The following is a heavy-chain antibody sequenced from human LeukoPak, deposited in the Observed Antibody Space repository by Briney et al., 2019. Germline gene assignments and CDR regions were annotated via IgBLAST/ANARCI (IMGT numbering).Heavy chain of an antibody. CDR1: GFTFSSYA. Sequence: GGSLRLSCAASGFTFSSYAMTWVRQAPGKGPEWVSAISGSGGDTYYADSVKGRFTISRDNSKDTLYLQMNSLRAEDTAVYYCAKKGATTGDFDYWGQGTLVTVSS. CDR2: ISGSGGDT. J-gene: IGHJ4*02. D-gene: IGHD1-26*01. CDR3: AKKGATTGDFDY. V-gene: IGHV3-23*01.